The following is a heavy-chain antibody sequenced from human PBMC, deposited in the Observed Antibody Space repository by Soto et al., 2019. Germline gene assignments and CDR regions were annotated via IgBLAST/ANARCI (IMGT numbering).Heavy chain of an antibody. J-gene: IGHJ6*02. V-gene: IGHV1-3*01. D-gene: IGHD1-26*01. CDR1: GYTFTDYA. CDR2: INAGSGNT. Sequence: ASVKVSCKASGYTFTDYALHWVRQAPGQRLEWMGWINAGSGNTKYSQKFQGRVTITRDTSASTAYMDLSSLRSEDTAVYYCARGRAVRGSYRPGYYYYGMDVWGQGTTVTVSS. CDR3: ARGRAVRGSYRPGYYYYGMDV.